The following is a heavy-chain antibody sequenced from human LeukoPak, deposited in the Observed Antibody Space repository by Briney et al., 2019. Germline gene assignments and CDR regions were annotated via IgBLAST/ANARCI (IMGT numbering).Heavy chain of an antibody. CDR2: ISSDSSNI. D-gene: IGHD3-16*01. CDR1: GFTFISYS. CDR3: ARGGGAFDI. V-gene: IGHV3-48*01. J-gene: IGHJ3*02. Sequence: PGGSLRLSCAVSGFTFISYSMNWVRQAPGKGLEWVSYISSDSSNIYYADSVNGRFTISRDNAKNSLYLQMNSLRAEDTAVYYCARGGGAFDIWGQGTMVTVSS.